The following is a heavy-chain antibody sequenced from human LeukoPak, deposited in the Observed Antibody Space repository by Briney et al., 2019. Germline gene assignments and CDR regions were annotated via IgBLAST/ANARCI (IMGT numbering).Heavy chain of an antibody. V-gene: IGHV4-39*01. CDR3: ATSIPPFYY. D-gene: IGHD2/OR15-2a*01. CDR1: GGSISSGSYY. CDR2: INYSGST. J-gene: IGHJ4*02. Sequence: SETLSLTCTVSGGSISSGSYYWGWIRQPPGKGLEWIGIINYSGSTYYNPSLKSRVTISVDTSKNQFSLKLSSVTAADTAVYYCATSIPPFYYWGQGALVTVSS.